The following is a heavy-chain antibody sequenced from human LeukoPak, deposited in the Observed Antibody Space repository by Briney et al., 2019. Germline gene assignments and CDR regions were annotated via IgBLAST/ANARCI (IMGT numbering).Heavy chain of an antibody. CDR2: ISGGGIGI. J-gene: IGHJ4*02. V-gene: IGHV3-23*01. CDR1: GFTFSSYA. D-gene: IGHD2-2*01. CDR3: TRRRGNQQPIDY. Sequence: GGSLRLSCAASGFTFSSYAMSWVRQAPGKGLEWVSAISGGGIGIYYADSLKGRFTISRDDSKNTLYLQMNNLRAEDTAIYYCTRRRGNQQPIDYWGQGTLVTVSS.